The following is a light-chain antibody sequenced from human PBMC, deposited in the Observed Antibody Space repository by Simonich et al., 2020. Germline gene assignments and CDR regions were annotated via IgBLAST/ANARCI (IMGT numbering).Light chain of an antibody. CDR3: QQYYSTPHT. J-gene: IGKJ2*01. CDR1: QSVLYSSNNKND. CDR2: WAS. Sequence: DIVMTQSPDSLAVSLGERATINCKYSQSVLYSSNNKNDLSWYQQKPGQPPKLLIYWASTRESGVPDRFSGSGSETDFTLTISSLQAEDVAVYYCQQYYSTPHTFGQGTKLEIK. V-gene: IGKV4-1*01.